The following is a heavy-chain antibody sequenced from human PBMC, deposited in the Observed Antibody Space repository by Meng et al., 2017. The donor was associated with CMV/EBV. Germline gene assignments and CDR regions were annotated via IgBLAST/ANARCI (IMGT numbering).Heavy chain of an antibody. CDR2: TIPLLDSP. J-gene: IGHJ4*02. CDR1: GGTFNTYS. Sequence: SVKVSCKISGGTFNTYSITWVRQAPGQGLELMGLTIPLLDSPSYAQKFRGRVSITTDESTSTVAMELTSLTSEDTAVYYCARDGPGGGNYCLFWGQGTLVTVSS. V-gene: IGHV1-69*16. D-gene: IGHD1-26*01. CDR3: ARDGPGGGNYCLF.